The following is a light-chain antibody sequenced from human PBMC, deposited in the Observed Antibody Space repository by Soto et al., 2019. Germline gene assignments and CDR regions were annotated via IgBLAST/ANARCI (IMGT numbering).Light chain of an antibody. CDR3: QQSYSTPIT. J-gene: IGKJ5*01. CDR1: QSISSY. V-gene: IGKV1-39*01. CDR2: GAS. Sequence: DIPMTQSPSSLSASVGDRVTITCRASQSISSYLNWYQKKPGKAPELLIYGASSLQGGVPSRFSGSGSGTDFTLTISSLQPEDFATYYCQQSYSTPITFGQGTRLEIK.